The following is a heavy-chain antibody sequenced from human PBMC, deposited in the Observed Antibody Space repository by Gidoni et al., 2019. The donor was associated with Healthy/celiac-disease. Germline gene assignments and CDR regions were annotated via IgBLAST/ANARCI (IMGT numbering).Heavy chain of an antibody. CDR1: GFTFRSYA. CDR2: ISGSGGST. J-gene: IGHJ6*02. D-gene: IGHD2-21*02. CDR3: AKAALQGPYYYYYGMDV. V-gene: IGHV3-23*01. Sequence: EVQLLESGGGLVQPGGSLRLFCAASGFTFRSYAMSWVRPAPGKGLGWVSAISGSGGSTYYADAVKGRFTISRDNSKNTLYLQMNSLRAEDTAVYYCAKAALQGPYYYYYGMDVWGQGTTVTVSS.